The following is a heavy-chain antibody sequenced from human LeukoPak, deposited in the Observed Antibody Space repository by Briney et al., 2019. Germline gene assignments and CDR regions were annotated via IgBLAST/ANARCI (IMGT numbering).Heavy chain of an antibody. CDR3: AGGLIRYCSSTSCLDPYYYYYMDV. J-gene: IGHJ6*03. CDR1: GGTFSSYA. CDR2: IIPIFGTA. D-gene: IGHD2-2*01. V-gene: IGHV1-69*05. Sequence: EASVKVSCKASGGTFSSYAISWVRQAPGQGLEWMGGIIPIFGTANYAQKFQGRVTITTDESTSTAYMELSSLRSEDTAVYYCAGGLIRYCSSTSCLDPYYYYYMDVWGKGTTVTVSS.